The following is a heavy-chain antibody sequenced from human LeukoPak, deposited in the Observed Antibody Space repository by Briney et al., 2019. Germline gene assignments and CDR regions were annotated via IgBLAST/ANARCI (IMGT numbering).Heavy chain of an antibody. D-gene: IGHD5-24*01. Sequence: EGSLRLSCAASGFSFSSYAMRWVRQAPGKGLEWVSAISGNGGTTYYADSVKGRFTISKDNSKNALFLQMNSLRAEDTAVYYCAKDAGTRDGYNSDFFDFWGQGTLVTVSS. V-gene: IGHV3-23*01. CDR1: GFSFSSYA. CDR2: ISGNGGTT. CDR3: AKDAGTRDGYNSDFFDF. J-gene: IGHJ4*02.